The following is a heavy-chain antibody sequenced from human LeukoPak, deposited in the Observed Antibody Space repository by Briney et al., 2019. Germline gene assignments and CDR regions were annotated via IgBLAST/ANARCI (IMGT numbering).Heavy chain of an antibody. J-gene: IGHJ4*02. CDR3: ARARMVRGVIGYFDY. D-gene: IGHD3-10*01. V-gene: IGHV4-4*02. CDR2: IYHSGST. CDR1: GGSISSSNW. Sequence: KPSETLSLTCAVSGGSISSSNWWSWVRQPPGQGLEWIGEIYHSGSTNYNPSLKSRVTISVDKSKNQFSLKLSSVTAADTAVYYCARARMVRGVIGYFDYWGQGTLVTVSS.